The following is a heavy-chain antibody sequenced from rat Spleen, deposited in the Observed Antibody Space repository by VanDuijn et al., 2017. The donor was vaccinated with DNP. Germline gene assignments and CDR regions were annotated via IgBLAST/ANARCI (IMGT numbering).Heavy chain of an antibody. V-gene: IGHV5S13*01. Sequence: EVQLVESGGGLVQPGRSLKLSCAASGFIFSYYDMAWVRQAPTKGLEWVASISTGGDNTYYRDSVKGRFTISRDNAKNTQYLQMDSLRSEDTATYYCARHEGYYFDYWGQGVMVTVSS. CDR3: ARHEGYYFDY. CDR1: GFIFSYYD. D-gene: IGHD1-11*01. CDR2: ISTGGDNT. J-gene: IGHJ2*01.